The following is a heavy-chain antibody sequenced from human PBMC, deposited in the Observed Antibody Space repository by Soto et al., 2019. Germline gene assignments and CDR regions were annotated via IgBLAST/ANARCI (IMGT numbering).Heavy chain of an antibody. J-gene: IGHJ4*02. CDR2: ISGSGGST. CDR3: AKRGGYDFWSGYYIGFDH. CDR1: GFTFSSYA. V-gene: IGHV3-23*01. Sequence: GGSLRLSCAASGFTFSSYAMSWVRQAPGKGLEWVSAISGSGGSTYYADSVKGRFTISRDNSKNTLYLQMNSLRAEDTAVYYCAKRGGYDFWSGYYIGFDHWGQGTLVTVSS. D-gene: IGHD3-3*01.